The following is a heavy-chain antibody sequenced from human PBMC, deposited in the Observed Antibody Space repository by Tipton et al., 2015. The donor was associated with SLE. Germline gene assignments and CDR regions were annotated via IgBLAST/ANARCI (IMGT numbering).Heavy chain of an antibody. V-gene: IGHV3-30*02. Sequence: SLRLSCAASGFAFKNYAMAWVRQAPGKGLEWVAMIRHDGSNQFYADSVKGRFIISRDNSKKTLHLQMNSLRPEDTAVYYCAKSGRTFDYWGRGTLVNVSS. J-gene: IGHJ4*02. CDR2: IRHDGSNQ. D-gene: IGHD2-15*01. CDR3: AKSGRTFDY. CDR1: GFAFKNYA.